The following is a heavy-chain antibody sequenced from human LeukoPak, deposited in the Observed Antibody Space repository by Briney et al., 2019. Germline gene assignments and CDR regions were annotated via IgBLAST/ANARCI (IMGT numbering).Heavy chain of an antibody. CDR3: ARGGGRHVEY. CDR1: GFTFSSYW. J-gene: IGHJ4*02. V-gene: IGHV3-7*05. Sequence: GGSLRLSCAASGFTFSSYWMSWVRQAPGKGLEWVANIKEDGSEINYVDSVKGRFTISRDNAKNSLYLQMNSLRAQDTAVYYCARGGGRHVEYWGQGKPGHRLL. CDR2: IKEDGSEI. D-gene: IGHD3-16*01.